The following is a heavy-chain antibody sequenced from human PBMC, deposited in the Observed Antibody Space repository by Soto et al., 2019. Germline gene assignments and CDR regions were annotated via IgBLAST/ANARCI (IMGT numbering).Heavy chain of an antibody. CDR1: GGSISSGGYY. J-gene: IGHJ6*03. D-gene: IGHD2-2*01. V-gene: IGHV4-31*03. CDR2: IYYSGST. CDR3: ARIPYCSSTSCYFSGYYYYYYVDG. Sequence: SETLSLTCTVSGGSISSGGYYWSWIRQHPGKGLEWIGYIYYSGSTYYNPSLKSRVTISVDTSKNQFSLKLSSVTAADTAVYYCARIPYCSSTSCYFSGYYYYYYVDGWGKGTTVTVSS.